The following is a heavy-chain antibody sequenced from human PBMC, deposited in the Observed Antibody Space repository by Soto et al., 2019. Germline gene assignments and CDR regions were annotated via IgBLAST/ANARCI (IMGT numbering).Heavy chain of an antibody. CDR3: ARASEVTIFDY. V-gene: IGHV4-30-2*01. CDR1: GGSISSGGYS. Sequence: QLQLQESGSGLVKPSQTLSLTCAVSGGSISSGGYSWSWLRQPPVKGLEWIGYIYHSGSTYYNPSLKSRVTISVDRSKNQSPLKLSSVTAADTAVYYCARASEVTIFDYWGQGTLVTVSS. CDR2: IYHSGST. D-gene: IGHD4-4*01. J-gene: IGHJ4*02.